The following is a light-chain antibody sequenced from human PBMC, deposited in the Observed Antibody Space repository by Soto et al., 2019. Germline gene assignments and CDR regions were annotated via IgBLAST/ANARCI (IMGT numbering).Light chain of an antibody. V-gene: IGKV3-15*01. Sequence: ILMTRSPVTLSVSPGDSATISCRASQSIGSNLAWYQQKPGQAPRLLIYAASTRVTGLPGRFSGRGSGTEFTLTISGLQSEDFAIYYCQHYTNWPPITFGQGTRLEIK. CDR2: AAS. CDR3: QHYTNWPPIT. CDR1: QSIGSN. J-gene: IGKJ5*01.